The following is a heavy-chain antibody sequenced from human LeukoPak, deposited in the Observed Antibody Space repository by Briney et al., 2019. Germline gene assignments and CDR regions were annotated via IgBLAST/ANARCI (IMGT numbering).Heavy chain of an antibody. D-gene: IGHD1-26*01. CDR1: EFTFSSYS. CDR3: ARDVVGATYFD. Sequence: GGSLRLSCAASEFTFSSYSMHWVRQAPGKGLEWVAVVSSNGDIKYYADSVKGRFTISRDNSKNTLYLQMNSLRAEDTAVYYCARDVVGATYFDWGQGTLVTVSS. CDR2: VSSNGDIK. V-gene: IGHV3-30*14. J-gene: IGHJ4*02.